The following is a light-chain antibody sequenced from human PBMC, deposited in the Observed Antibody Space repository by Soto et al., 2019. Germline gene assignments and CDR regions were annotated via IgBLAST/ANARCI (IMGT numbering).Light chain of an antibody. Sequence: DIQMTQSPSTLSASVGDRVTITCRASQSISSWLAWYQQKPGKAPKLLIYDASSLESGVPSRFSGSGSGTEFTLTSSSLQPDDFATDDCQQYKSYSRTFGQGTKVDIK. CDR2: DAS. CDR1: QSISSW. CDR3: QQYKSYSRT. V-gene: IGKV1-5*01. J-gene: IGKJ1*01.